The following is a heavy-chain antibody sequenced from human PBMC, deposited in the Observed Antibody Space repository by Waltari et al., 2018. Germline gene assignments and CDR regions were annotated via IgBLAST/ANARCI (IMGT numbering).Heavy chain of an antibody. CDR2: FSYSGAT. Sequence: HLQFQASGPGLLKPWETLSLTRSVPDVPISINRPYWVCTRQPPGQGLEWIGTFSYSGATYSSPSLKSRVTIAGDTSRNQLSRILGSVTAADAAVYYCATYIGASIGTAAFDVWGQGTMVTVSA. CDR3: ATYIGASIGTAAFDV. CDR1: DVPISINRPY. J-gene: IGHJ3*01. V-gene: IGHV4-39*01. D-gene: IGHD5-12*01.